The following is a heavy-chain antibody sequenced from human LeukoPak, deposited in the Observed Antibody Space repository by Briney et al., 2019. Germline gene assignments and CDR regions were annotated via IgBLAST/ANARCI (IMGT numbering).Heavy chain of an antibody. Sequence: ASVTVSCKASGFTFTSYDINWVRQASGQGLEWMGWMNPNNGNTGYAQKFQGRVTMTRDTSISTAYMELRGLRSDDPAVYYCVRDGEGVAISVNYWFDPWGEGSLVTVSS. CDR1: GFTFTSYD. V-gene: IGHV1-8*01. CDR2: MNPNNGNT. D-gene: IGHD3-10*01. CDR3: VRDGEGVAISVNYWFDP. J-gene: IGHJ5*02.